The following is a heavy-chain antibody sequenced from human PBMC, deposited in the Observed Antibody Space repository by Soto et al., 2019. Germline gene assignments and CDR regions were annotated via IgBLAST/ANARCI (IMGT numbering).Heavy chain of an antibody. V-gene: IGHV1-58*02. CDR3: AAAASPYYYYYMDV. CDR2: IVVGSGNT. J-gene: IGHJ6*03. D-gene: IGHD6-6*01. CDR1: GFTFTSSA. Sequence: GASVKVSCKASGFTFTSSAMQWVRQARGQRLEWIGWIVVGSGNTNYAQKFQERVTITRDMSTSTAYMELSSLRSEDTAVYYCAAAASPYYYYYMDVRGKGTTVTVSS.